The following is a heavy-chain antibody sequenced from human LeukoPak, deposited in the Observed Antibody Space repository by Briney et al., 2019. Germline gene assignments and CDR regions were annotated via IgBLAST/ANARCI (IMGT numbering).Heavy chain of an antibody. CDR1: GGTFSSYA. CDR3: ARDRIITSQNIVIDY. D-gene: IGHD2/OR15-2a*01. Sequence: SVKVSCKASGGTFSSYAISWVRQAPGQGLEWMGRIIPIFGTANYAQKFQGRVTITADESTSTAYMELSSLRSEDTAVYYCARDRIITSQNIVIDYWGQGTLVTVSS. V-gene: IGHV1-69*13. J-gene: IGHJ4*02. CDR2: IIPIFGTA.